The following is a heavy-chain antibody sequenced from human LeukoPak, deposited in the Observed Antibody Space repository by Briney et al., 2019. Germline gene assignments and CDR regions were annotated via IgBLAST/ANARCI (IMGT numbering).Heavy chain of an antibody. Sequence: GVSVKVSCKASGYTFTSYAMNWVRQAPGQGLEWMGWINTNTGNPTYAQGFTGRFVFSLDTSVSTAYLQISSLKAEDTAVYYCARQGSTSSGWYHYYYYYMDVWGKGTTVTVSS. CDR2: INTNTGNP. D-gene: IGHD6-19*01. V-gene: IGHV7-4-1*02. CDR3: ARQGSTSSGWYHYYYYYMDV. J-gene: IGHJ6*03. CDR1: GYTFTSYA.